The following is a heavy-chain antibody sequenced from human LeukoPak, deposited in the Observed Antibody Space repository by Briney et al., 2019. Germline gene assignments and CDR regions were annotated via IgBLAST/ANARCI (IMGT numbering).Heavy chain of an antibody. CDR3: TRVRMAAYSSSSLAY. D-gene: IGHD6-13*01. V-gene: IGHV3-49*04. CDR1: GFNFVDYA. J-gene: IGHJ4*02. Sequence: PGRSLRLSCTGSGFNFVDYALTWVRQAPGKGLEWVGFIRSKTYDGTTEYAASVKGRFTFSRDDSKSIAYLQMNNVQPEDTAVYYCTRVRMAAYSSSSLAYWGQGTLVTVSS. CDR2: IRSKTYDGTT.